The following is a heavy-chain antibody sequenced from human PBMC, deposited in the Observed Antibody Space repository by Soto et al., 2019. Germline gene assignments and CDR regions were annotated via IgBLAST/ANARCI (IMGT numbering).Heavy chain of an antibody. D-gene: IGHD2-21*01. J-gene: IGHJ4*02. V-gene: IGHV5-51*01. CDR3: ARFIEGEYCGGDCYSAPYFDY. Sequence: GESLKISCKGSGYSFTSYWIGWVRQMPGKGLEWMGIIYPGDSDTRYSPSFQGQVTISADKSISTAYLQWSSLKASDTAMYYCARFIEGEYCGGDCYSAPYFDYWGQGTLVTVSS. CDR1: GYSFTSYW. CDR2: IYPGDSDT.